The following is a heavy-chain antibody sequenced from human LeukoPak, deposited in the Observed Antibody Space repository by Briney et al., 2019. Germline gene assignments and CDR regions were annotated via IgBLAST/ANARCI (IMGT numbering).Heavy chain of an antibody. D-gene: IGHD2-21*01. CDR1: GGSISSYY. V-gene: IGHV4-59*08. CDR2: IYYSGST. J-gene: IGHJ5*02. Sequence: SETLSLTCTVSGGSISSYYWSWIRQPPGKGLEWIGYIYYSGSTNYNPSLKSRVTISVDTSKNQFSLKLSSVTAADTAVYYCARGVVGRMNWFDPWGQGTLVTVSS. CDR3: ARGVVGRMNWFDP.